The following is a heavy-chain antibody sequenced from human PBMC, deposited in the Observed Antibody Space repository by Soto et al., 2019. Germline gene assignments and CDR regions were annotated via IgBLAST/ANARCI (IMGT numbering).Heavy chain of an antibody. CDR1: GGSISSYY. J-gene: IGHJ5*02. CDR2: IYYSGST. D-gene: IGHD3-10*01. Sequence: PSETLSLTCTVSGGSISSYYWSWIRQPPGKGLEWIGYIYYSGSTNYNPSLKSRVTISVDTSKNQFSLKLSSVTAADTAVYYCARRNYYGSGSYYLWGQGTLVTVS. V-gene: IGHV4-59*08. CDR3: ARRNYYGSGSYYL.